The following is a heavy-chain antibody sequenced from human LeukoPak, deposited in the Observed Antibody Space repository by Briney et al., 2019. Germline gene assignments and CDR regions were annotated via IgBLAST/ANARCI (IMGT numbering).Heavy chain of an antibody. Sequence: SVKVSCKASGGTFSSYAISWVRQAPGQGLEWMGGIIPIFGTANYAQKFQGRVTITADESTSTAYMELSSLRSEDTAVYYCARDVGEYCSSTNCYASDYWGQGTLVTVSS. CDR3: ARDVGEYCSSTNCYASDY. D-gene: IGHD2-2*01. V-gene: IGHV1-69*13. CDR1: GGTFSSYA. J-gene: IGHJ4*02. CDR2: IIPIFGTA.